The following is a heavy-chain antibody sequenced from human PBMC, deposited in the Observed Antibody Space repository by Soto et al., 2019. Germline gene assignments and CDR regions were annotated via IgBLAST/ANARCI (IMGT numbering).Heavy chain of an antibody. CDR2: IYYSGST. CDR3: ARRRAEGSGYTSGPYGMDV. J-gene: IGHJ6*02. V-gene: IGHV4-30-4*01. CDR1: GGSISSGDYY. Sequence: SETLSLTCTVSGGSISSGDYYWSWIRQPPGEGLEWIGYIYYSGSTYYNPSLKSRVTISVDTSKNQFSLKLSSVTAADTAVYYCARRRAEGSGYTSGPYGMDVWGQGTTVTVSS. D-gene: IGHD3-22*01.